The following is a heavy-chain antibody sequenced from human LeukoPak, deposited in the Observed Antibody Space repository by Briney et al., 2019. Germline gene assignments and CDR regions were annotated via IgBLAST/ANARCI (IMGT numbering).Heavy chain of an antibody. CDR3: ATRTRGFDY. V-gene: IGHV4-59*08. J-gene: IGHJ4*02. CDR2: IYYSGST. CDR1: GGSISSYY. D-gene: IGHD1-1*01. Sequence: SETLSLTCTVSGGSISSYYWSWIRQPPGKGLEWIGYIYYSGSTNYNPSLKSRVTISVDTSKNQFSLKLYSVTASDTAVYYCATRTRGFDYWGQGTLVTVSS.